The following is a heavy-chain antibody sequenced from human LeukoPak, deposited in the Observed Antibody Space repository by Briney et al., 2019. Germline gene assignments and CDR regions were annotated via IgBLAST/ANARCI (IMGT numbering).Heavy chain of an antibody. CDR3: ARETRLMGYSGDLGFNY. J-gene: IGHJ4*02. V-gene: IGHV4-59*01. CDR1: GGSMSSWY. Sequence: SETLSLTCTVSGGSMSSWYWSWIRQPPGKGLEWIGYIYDSGSTNYNPSLKSRVTISEDTSKNQLSLKLSSVTAADTAVYYCARETRLMGYSGDLGFNYWGQGTLVTVSS. D-gene: IGHD6-19*01. CDR2: IYDSGST.